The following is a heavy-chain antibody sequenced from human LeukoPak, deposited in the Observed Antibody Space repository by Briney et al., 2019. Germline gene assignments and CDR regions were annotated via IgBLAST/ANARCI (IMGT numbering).Heavy chain of an antibody. CDR2: ISASGGNT. CDR3: AKKETTVTTFFEN. J-gene: IGHJ4*02. Sequence: PGGSLRLSCAASGFTFSSYAMSWARQAPGKGLEWVSDISASGGNTYYADSVKGRFTIARDNSKNTLYLQMNSLRAEDTAVYYCAKKETTVTTFFENWGQGTLVTVSS. CDR1: GFTFSSYA. D-gene: IGHD4-17*01. V-gene: IGHV3-23*01.